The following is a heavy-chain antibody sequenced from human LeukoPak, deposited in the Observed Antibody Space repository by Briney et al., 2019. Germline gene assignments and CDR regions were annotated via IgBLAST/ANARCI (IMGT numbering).Heavy chain of an antibody. CDR2: IKQDGSEK. J-gene: IGHJ5*02. D-gene: IGHD2-21*02. CDR1: GFTFSSYA. Sequence: PGGSLRVSCAASGFTFSSYAMSWVRQAPGKGLEWVANIKQDGSEKYYVDSVKGRFTISRDNAKNSLYLQMNSLRAEDTAVYYCARDRLKTYCGGDCYSFWFDPWGQGTLVTVSS. CDR3: ARDRLKTYCGGDCYSFWFDP. V-gene: IGHV3-7*01.